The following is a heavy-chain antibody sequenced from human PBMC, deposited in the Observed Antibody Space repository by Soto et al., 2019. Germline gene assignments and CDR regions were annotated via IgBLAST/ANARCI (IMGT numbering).Heavy chain of an antibody. V-gene: IGHV4-59*01. D-gene: IGHD4-17*01. CDR1: GSSISPFY. CDR3: TRVGGYYGDYPNFHX. Sequence: PSETLSLTCTVSGSSISPFYWSWIRQPPGRGLEWIWYIYYTGSTKYNHSLKSRVTLSLVTSRNQLSLKLSSVTAADTAVYFCTRVGGYYGDYPNFHXWGPVTLVTVSX. J-gene: IGHJ4*02. CDR2: IYYTGST.